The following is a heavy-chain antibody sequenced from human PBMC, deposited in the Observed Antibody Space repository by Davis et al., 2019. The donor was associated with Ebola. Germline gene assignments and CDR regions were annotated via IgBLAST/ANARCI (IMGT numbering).Heavy chain of an antibody. CDR1: GYNFPTYW. D-gene: IGHD6-13*01. CDR3: ARSEAAANDWFDP. Sequence: GASLKISCKGSGYNFPTYWIGWVRQMPGKGLEWMGIIYPGDSDTRYSPSFQGQVTISADKSISTAYLQWSSLKASDTAMYYCARSEAAANDWFDPWGQGTLVTVSS. CDR2: IYPGDSDT. V-gene: IGHV5-51*01. J-gene: IGHJ5*02.